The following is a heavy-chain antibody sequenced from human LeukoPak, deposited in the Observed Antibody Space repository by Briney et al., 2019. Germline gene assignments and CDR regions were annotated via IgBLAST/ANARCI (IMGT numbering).Heavy chain of an antibody. D-gene: IGHD6-19*01. J-gene: IGHJ4*02. CDR1: GFTFSSYG. V-gene: IGHV3-53*01. CDR3: ARDAYSSGWYSDY. Sequence: PGGSLRLSCAASGFTFSSYGMHWVRQAPGKGLEWVSVIYSGGSTYYADSVKGRFTISRDNSKNTLYLQMNSLRAEDTAVYYCARDAYSSGWYSDYWGQGTLVTVSS. CDR2: IYSGGST.